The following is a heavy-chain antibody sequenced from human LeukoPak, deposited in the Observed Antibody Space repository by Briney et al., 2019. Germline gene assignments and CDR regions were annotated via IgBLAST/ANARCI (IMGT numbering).Heavy chain of an antibody. CDR1: GFTFSTYG. D-gene: IGHD5-24*01. CDR2: VSYDGSHK. Sequence: GRSLRLSCAASGFTFSTYGVHWVRQAPGKGLEWVAVVSYDGSHKYYADSVKGRFTISRDNSMNTLYLQMNSLRPEDTAVYYCAEGMATTTWPLEYWGQGTLVTVSS. J-gene: IGHJ4*02. V-gene: IGHV3-30*18. CDR3: AEGMATTTWPLEY.